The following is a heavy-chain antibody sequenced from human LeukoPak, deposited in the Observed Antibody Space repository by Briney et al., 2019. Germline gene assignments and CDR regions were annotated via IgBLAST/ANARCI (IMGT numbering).Heavy chain of an antibody. CDR2: INWNGGST. CDR3: ARDWHSGSYHDDFDI. CDR1: GFTFDDYG. D-gene: IGHD1-26*01. Sequence: GGSLRLSCAASGFTFDDYGMSWVRQAPGKGLEWVSGINWNGGSTGYADSVKGRFTISRDNAKNSLYLQMNSLRAEDTALYYCARDWHSGSYHDDFDIWGQGTMVTVSS. V-gene: IGHV3-20*04. J-gene: IGHJ3*02.